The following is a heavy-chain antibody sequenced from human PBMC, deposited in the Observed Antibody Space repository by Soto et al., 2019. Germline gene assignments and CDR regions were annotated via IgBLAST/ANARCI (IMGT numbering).Heavy chain of an antibody. V-gene: IGHV1-69*06. CDR1: GGTFSSYA. J-gene: IGHJ4*02. CDR2: IIPIFGTA. CDR3: ASRVYCSGGSCPFDY. Sequence: QVQLVQSGAEVKKPGSSVKVSCKASGGTFSSYAISWVRQAPGQGLEWMGGIIPIFGTANYAQKFQGRVTITADTSTSTAYMELSSLTSEDTAVYYCASRVYCSGGSCPFDYWGQGTLVTVSS. D-gene: IGHD2-15*01.